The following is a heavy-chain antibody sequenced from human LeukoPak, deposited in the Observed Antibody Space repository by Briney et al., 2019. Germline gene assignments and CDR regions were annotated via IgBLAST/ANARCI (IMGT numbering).Heavy chain of an antibody. D-gene: IGHD5-18*01. CDR1: GFTFSSYS. CDR3: ARSGYSYGYSFDY. J-gene: IGHJ4*02. V-gene: IGHV3-21*01. Sequence: PGGSLRLSCAASGFTFSSYSMNWVRQAPGKGLEWVSSISSSSSCIYYADSVKGRFTISRDNAKNSLYLQMNSLRAEDTAVYYCARSGYSYGYSFDYWGQGTLVTVSS. CDR2: ISSSSSCI.